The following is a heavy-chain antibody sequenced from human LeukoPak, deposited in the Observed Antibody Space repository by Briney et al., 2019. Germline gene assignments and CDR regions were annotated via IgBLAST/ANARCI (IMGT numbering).Heavy chain of an antibody. CDR3: AGAFGYIGFDY. CDR2: IYYSGST. D-gene: IGHD6-13*01. Sequence: GTLEHPRSVSGGNIISYCWSWIRKTQGKGLEWIGYIYYSGSTNYNPSLKSRVTISVDTSKNEFSLKLSSVTAADTAVYHCAGAFGYIGFDYCGQGSLVTGSS. CDR1: GGNIISYC. J-gene: IGHJ4*02. V-gene: IGHV4-59*01.